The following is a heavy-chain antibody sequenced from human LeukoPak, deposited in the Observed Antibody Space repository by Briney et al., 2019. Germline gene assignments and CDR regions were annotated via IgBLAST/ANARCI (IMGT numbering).Heavy chain of an antibody. Sequence: GASVKVSCKASGGTFSSYAISWVRQAPGQGLEWMGRIIPILGIANYAQKFQGRVTITADKSTSTAYMELSSLRSEDTAVYYCARDDGPHAFDIWSQGTMVTVSS. J-gene: IGHJ3*02. D-gene: IGHD5-24*01. CDR1: GGTFSSYA. CDR3: ARDDGPHAFDI. V-gene: IGHV1-69*04. CDR2: IIPILGIA.